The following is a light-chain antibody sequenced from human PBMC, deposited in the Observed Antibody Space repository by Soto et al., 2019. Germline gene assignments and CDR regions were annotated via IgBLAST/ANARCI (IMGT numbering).Light chain of an antibody. V-gene: IGLV1-40*01. J-gene: IGLJ2*01. Sequence: QSVLTQPPSLSGAPGQNIIISCTGGGSNIGAGFDVHWYQQLPGTAPKLLIYGNTNRPSGVPDRFSGSKSGTSASLVITGLQAEDGADYYCQSYDTGLSGPVVFGGGTKVTVL. CDR1: GSNIGAGFD. CDR3: QSYDTGLSGPVV. CDR2: GNT.